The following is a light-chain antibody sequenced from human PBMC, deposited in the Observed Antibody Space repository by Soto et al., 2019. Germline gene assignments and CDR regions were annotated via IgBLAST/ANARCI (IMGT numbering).Light chain of an antibody. J-gene: IGLJ2*01. CDR3: SSYTTDNTLVI. CDR1: NSDIGGFNY. V-gene: IGLV2-14*01. Sequence: QSALTQPASMSGSPGQSITISCTGTNSDIGGFNYVSWFQHHPHKAPKLMIYEVNNRPSGVSHRFSGSRSGNTASLTISGLQAEDEADYYCSSYTTDNTLVIFGGGTKLTVL. CDR2: EVN.